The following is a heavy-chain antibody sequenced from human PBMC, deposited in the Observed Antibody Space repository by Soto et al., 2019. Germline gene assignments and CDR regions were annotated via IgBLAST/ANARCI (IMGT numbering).Heavy chain of an antibody. D-gene: IGHD6-19*01. J-gene: IGHJ4*02. CDR2: ITSSSSTK. CDR1: GFTFSSYS. V-gene: IGHV3-48*02. Sequence: GGALRLSCAASGFTFSSYSMNWVRQAPGKGLEWVSYITSSSSTKYYADSVKGRFTISRDNAKNSLYLQMNSLTDEDTAVYYCARAPGVTGWYRWLDHWGKGALVTVSS. CDR3: ARAPGVTGWYRWLDH.